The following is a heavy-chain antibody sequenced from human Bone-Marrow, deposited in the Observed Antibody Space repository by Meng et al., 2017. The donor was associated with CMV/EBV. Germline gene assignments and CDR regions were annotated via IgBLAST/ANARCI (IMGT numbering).Heavy chain of an antibody. CDR3: ARERYNWNYHLGMDV. V-gene: IGHV4-59*01. Sequence: GSLRLSCTVSGGSISSYYWSWIRQPPGKGLEWIGYIYYSGSTNYNPSLKSRVTISVDTSKNQFSLKLSSVTAADTAVYYCARERYNWNYHLGMDVWGQGTTVTCYS. CDR1: GGSISSYY. J-gene: IGHJ6*01. CDR2: IYYSGST. D-gene: IGHD1-20*01.